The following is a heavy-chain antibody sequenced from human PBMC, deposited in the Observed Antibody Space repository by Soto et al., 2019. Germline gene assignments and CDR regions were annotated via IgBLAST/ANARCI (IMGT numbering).Heavy chain of an antibody. D-gene: IGHD6-13*01. Sequence: SVKVSCKASGCTFSSYAISCVRQAPGQGLEWMGGIIPIFGTANYAQKFQGRVTITADESTSTAYMELSSLRSEDTAVYYCARGNSSSWHFDYWGQGTLVTVSS. CDR3: ARGNSSSWHFDY. CDR1: GCTFSSYA. V-gene: IGHV1-69*13. CDR2: IIPIFGTA. J-gene: IGHJ4*02.